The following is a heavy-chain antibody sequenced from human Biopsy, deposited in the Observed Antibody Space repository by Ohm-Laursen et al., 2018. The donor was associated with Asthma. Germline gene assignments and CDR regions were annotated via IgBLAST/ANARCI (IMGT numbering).Heavy chain of an antibody. CDR1: GFSFSNYG. CDR3: AKEVFPGWELRRGPDS. D-gene: IGHD1-26*01. J-gene: IGHJ4*02. V-gene: IGHV3-30*18. Sequence: SLRLSCTASGFSFSNYGMHWVRQAPGKGLDWVAVISFDGTNRNYTDSVKGRFTISRDNSRNTLHLEMNSLRAEDTAVYFCAKEVFPGWELRRGPDSWGQGTLVTVSA. CDR2: ISFDGTNR.